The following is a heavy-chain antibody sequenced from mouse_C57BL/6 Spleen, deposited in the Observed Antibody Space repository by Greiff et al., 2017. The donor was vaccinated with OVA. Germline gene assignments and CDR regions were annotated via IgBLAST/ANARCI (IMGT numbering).Heavy chain of an antibody. CDR3: ARSYDYDDDDPLDW. V-gene: IGHV1-55*01. Sequence: VQLQQPGAELVKPGASVKMSCKASGYTFTSYWITWVKQRPGQGLEWIGDIYPGSGSTNYNEKFKSKATLTVDTSSSTAYMQLISLTSEDSAVYYCARSYDYDDDDPLDWWGQGTTLTVSS. D-gene: IGHD2-4*01. CDR2: IYPGSGST. CDR1: GYTFTSYW. J-gene: IGHJ2*01.